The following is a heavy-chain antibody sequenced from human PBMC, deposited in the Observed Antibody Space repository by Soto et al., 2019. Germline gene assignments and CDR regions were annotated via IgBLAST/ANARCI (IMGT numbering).Heavy chain of an antibody. V-gene: IGHV1-69*06. CDR1: GGTFSSYA. D-gene: IGHD6-19*01. CDR2: IIPIFGTA. CDR3: ARDRGDSSGCFDC. Sequence: SVKVSCKASGGTFSSYAISWVRQAPGQGLEWMGGIIPIFGTANYAQKFQGRVTITADKSTSTAYMELSSLRSEDTAVYYCARDRGDSSGCFDCWGQGTLVTVSS. J-gene: IGHJ4*02.